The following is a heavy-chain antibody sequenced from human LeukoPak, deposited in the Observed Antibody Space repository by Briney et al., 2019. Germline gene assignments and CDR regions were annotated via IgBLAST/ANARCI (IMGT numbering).Heavy chain of an antibody. J-gene: IGHJ4*02. Sequence: GGSLRLSCAASGFTFSSYDMSWVRQAPGKGLEWVSAISGSGGSTYYADSVKGRFTISRDNSKNTLYLQMNSLRAEDTAVYYCAKGLRYFDWLFDYWGQGTLVTVSS. D-gene: IGHD3-9*01. CDR1: GFTFSSYD. V-gene: IGHV3-23*01. CDR3: AKGLRYFDWLFDY. CDR2: ISGSGGST.